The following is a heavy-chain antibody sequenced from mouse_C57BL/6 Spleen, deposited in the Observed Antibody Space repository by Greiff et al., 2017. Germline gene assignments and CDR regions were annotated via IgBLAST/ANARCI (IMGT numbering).Heavy chain of an antibody. D-gene: IGHD2-2*01. Sequence: EVKVEESGGGLVKPGGSLKLSCAASGFTFSSSAMYWVRQTQETRLEWVATLSDGGSYTYYPDNVKGRFTISRDHAKNNLYLQMSHLKSQEPAMYYCARDYGYYFDYWGQGTTRTVSS. CDR1: GFTFSSSA. CDR3: ARDYGYYFDY. CDR2: LSDGGSYT. V-gene: IGHV5-4*01. J-gene: IGHJ2*01.